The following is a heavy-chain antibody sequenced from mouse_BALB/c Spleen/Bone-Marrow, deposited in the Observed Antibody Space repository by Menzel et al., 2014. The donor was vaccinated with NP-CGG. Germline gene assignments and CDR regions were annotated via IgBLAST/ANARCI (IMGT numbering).Heavy chain of an antibody. Sequence: EVQVVESGGGLVQPGGSLRLSCAASGFTFTDYYMSWVRQPPGKALEWLGFIRNKANGYTTYYSASVKSRFTISRDNSQSILYLQMNTLRAEDSATYYCARDENVGVYWYFDVWGAGTTVTVSS. V-gene: IGHV7-3*02. CDR2: IRNKANGYTT. J-gene: IGHJ1*01. CDR3: ARDENVGVYWYFDV. CDR1: GFTFTDYY.